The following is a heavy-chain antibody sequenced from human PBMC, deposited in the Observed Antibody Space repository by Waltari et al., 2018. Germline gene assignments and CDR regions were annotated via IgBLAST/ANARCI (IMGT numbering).Heavy chain of an antibody. CDR1: GFTFSSYG. CDR2: IWYDGSNK. D-gene: IGHD4-17*01. CDR3: ARNDYGDYGAFDI. J-gene: IGHJ3*02. V-gene: IGHV3-33*01. Sequence: QVQLVESGGGVVQPGRSLRLYCAASGFTFSSYGMHWVRQAPGKGLEWVAVIWYDGSNKYYADSVKGRFTISRDNSKNTLYLQMNSLRAEDTAVYYCARNDYGDYGAFDIWGQGTMVTVSS.